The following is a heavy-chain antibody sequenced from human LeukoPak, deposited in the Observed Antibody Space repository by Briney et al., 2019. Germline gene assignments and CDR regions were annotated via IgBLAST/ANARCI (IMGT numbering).Heavy chain of an antibody. J-gene: IGHJ5*02. CDR2: ISSSGSTI. D-gene: IGHD6-19*01. CDR3: ARGRYIVQWLGLNWFDP. CDR1: GFTFSSYE. V-gene: IGHV3-48*03. Sequence: PGGSLRLSCAASGFTFSSYEMNWVRQAPGKGLEWVSYISSSGSTIYYADSVKGRFTISRDNAKNSLYLQMNSLRAEDTAVYYCARGRYIVQWLGLNWFDPWGQGTLVTVSS.